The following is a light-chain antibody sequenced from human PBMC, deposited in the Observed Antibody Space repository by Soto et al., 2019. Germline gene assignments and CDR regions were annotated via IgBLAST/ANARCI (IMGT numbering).Light chain of an antibody. Sequence: IQMTQSPSSLSASVGDRVNITCRASQRITTYLNWYQQKPGEAPKLLISTSGTLQRGVPSRFSGSGSGTDFSLTITALRPEDFATYFCQQTYSTPYTFGQGTNLEIK. CDR3: QQTYSTPYT. J-gene: IGKJ2*01. CDR2: TSG. V-gene: IGKV1-39*01. CDR1: QRITTY.